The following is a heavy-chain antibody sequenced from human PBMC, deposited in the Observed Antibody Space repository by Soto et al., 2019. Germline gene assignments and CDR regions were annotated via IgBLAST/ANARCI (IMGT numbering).Heavy chain of an antibody. V-gene: IGHV1-69*12. CDR3: AREGYGDYGNPFDY. D-gene: IGHD4-17*01. CDR2: IIPIFGSA. J-gene: IGHJ4*02. Sequence: QVQLVQSGAEVKKPGSSVKVSCKASGGTFSSYTFSWVRQAPGQGLEWMGGIIPIFGSANYAVKFQGRVRITADESTSTVYMELSSLRSEDTAVYYCAREGYGDYGNPFDYWGQGTLVTVSS. CDR1: GGTFSSYT.